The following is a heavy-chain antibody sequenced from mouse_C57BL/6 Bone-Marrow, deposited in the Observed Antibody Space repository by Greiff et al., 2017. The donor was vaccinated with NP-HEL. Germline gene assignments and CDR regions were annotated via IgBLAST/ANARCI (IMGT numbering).Heavy chain of an antibody. J-gene: IGHJ2*01. Sequence: QVQLQQSGPELVKPGASVKISCKASGYAFSSSWMNWVKQRPGKGLEWIGRIYPGDGDTNYNGKFKGKATLTADKSSSTAYMQLSSLTSEDSAVYFCSSSYYYGSSSYYFDYWGQGTTLTVSS. CDR2: IYPGDGDT. CDR3: SSSYYYGSSSYYFDY. V-gene: IGHV1-82*01. D-gene: IGHD1-1*01. CDR1: GYAFSSSW.